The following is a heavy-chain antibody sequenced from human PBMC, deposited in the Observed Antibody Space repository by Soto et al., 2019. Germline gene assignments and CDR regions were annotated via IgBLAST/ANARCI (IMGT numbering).Heavy chain of an antibody. CDR1: GGTFSSYT. J-gene: IGHJ4*02. Sequence: QVQLVQSGAEVKKPGSSVKVSCKASGGTFSSYTFSWVRQAPGQGLEWMGRIIPILGIPRYAQRFQDRVTITAYKSTSTASMELSSLRSEDTGVYYCHAWRVGTSPNVDVDYWGQGSLVTVSS. V-gene: IGHV1-69*02. CDR3: HAWRVGTSPNVDVDY. CDR2: IIPILGIP. D-gene: IGHD2-21*02.